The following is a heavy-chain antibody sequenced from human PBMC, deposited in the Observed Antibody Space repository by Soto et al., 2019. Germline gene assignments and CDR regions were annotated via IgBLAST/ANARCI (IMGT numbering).Heavy chain of an antibody. CDR3: AKDTYKGDRYYYGMDV. V-gene: IGHV3-43D*03. J-gene: IGHJ6*02. CDR2: ISWDGGST. CDR1: GFTFDDYA. D-gene: IGHD3-16*01. Sequence: GGSLRLSCAASGFTFDDYAMHWVRQAPGKGLEWVSLISWDGGSTYYADSVKGRFTISRDNSKNSLYLQMNSLRAEDTALYYCAKDTYKGDRYYYGMDVWGQGTTVTVSS.